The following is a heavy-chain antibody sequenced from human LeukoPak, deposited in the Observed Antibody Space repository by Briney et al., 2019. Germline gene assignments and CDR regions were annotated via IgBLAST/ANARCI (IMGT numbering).Heavy chain of an antibody. J-gene: IGHJ4*02. Sequence: SVKVSCKASGGTFSSYAISWVRQAPGQGLEWMGRIIPIFGTANYAQKFQGRVTITTDESTSTAYMELGSLRSEDTAVYYCARVYDFWSGYVLWGQGTLVTVSS. D-gene: IGHD3-3*01. V-gene: IGHV1-69*05. CDR1: GGTFSSYA. CDR3: ARVYDFWSGYVL. CDR2: IIPIFGTA.